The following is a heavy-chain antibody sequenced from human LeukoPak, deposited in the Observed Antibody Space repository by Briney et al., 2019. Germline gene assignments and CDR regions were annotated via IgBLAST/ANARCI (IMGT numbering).Heavy chain of an antibody. CDR3: ARDWYGDYPALDY. J-gene: IGHJ4*02. Sequence: GASVKVSCKASGGTFSSYAISWVRQAPGQGLEWMGRIIPIFGTANYAQKFQGRVTITTGESTSTAYMELSSLRSEDTAVYYCARDWYGDYPALDYWGQGTLVTVSS. CDR1: GGTFSSYA. D-gene: IGHD4-17*01. CDR2: IIPIFGTA. V-gene: IGHV1-69*05.